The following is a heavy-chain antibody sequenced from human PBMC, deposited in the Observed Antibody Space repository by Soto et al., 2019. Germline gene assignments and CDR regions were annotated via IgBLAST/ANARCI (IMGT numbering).Heavy chain of an antibody. CDR3: VNDRPSRDAFDI. D-gene: IGHD2-2*01. CDR1: GLTSSSYA. V-gene: IGHV3-23*01. Sequence: SLRLSWPSSGLTSSSYAMSCVRQAPVKGLEWVSAISGSGGSTYYADSVKGRFTISRDNSKNTLYLQMNSLRAEETAVYYCVNDRPSRDAFDIWGQGTMVGVSS. J-gene: IGHJ3*02. CDR2: ISGSGGST.